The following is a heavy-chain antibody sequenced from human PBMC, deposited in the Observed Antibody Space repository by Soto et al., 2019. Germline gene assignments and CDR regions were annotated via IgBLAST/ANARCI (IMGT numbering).Heavy chain of an antibody. CDR3: ANDVTATTNY. CDR1: GFTFSSYA. CDR2: ITGIGGTT. D-gene: IGHD2-21*02. Sequence: EVQLVESGGGLVQPGGSLRLSCAASGFTFSSYAMSWVRQAPGKGLQWVSTITGIGGTTYYADSVKGRFTISRDNSKNTLYLQMNRLRAEDTALCYCANDVTATTNYWGQGTLVTVSS. J-gene: IGHJ4*02. V-gene: IGHV3-23*04.